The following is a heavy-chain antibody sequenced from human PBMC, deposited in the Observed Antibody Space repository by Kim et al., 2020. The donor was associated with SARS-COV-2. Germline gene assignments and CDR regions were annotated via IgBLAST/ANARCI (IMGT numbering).Heavy chain of an antibody. Sequence: EADSVKGVFTISKGISTNTLYLQMTSLRAEDTAVYYCARAHTGYDRLDPWGQGTLVTVSS. J-gene: IGHJ5*02. CDR3: ARAHTGYDRLDP. V-gene: IGHV3-66*01. D-gene: IGHD3-9*01.